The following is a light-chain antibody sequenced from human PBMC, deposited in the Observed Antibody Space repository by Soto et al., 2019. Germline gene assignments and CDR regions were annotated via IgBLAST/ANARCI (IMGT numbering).Light chain of an antibody. CDR3: QHYNNGPR. CDR1: QSVSSSY. Sequence: EIVLTQSPGTLSLSPGESATLSCTASQSVSSSYLAWYQQKPGQAPRLIMHAASTRATGIPARFSGSGSGTEFTLTISSLQSEDFAVYYCQHYNNGPRFGQGTKVDIK. J-gene: IGKJ1*01. V-gene: IGKV3D-15*01. CDR2: AAS.